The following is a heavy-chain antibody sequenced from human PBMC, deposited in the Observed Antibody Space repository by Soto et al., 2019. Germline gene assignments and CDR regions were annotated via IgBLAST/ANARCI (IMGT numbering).Heavy chain of an antibody. D-gene: IGHD2-2*01. J-gene: IGHJ4*02. CDR3: AKPNLYCSRTSCYDY. V-gene: IGHV3-23*01. CDR2: ISGSGGRI. CDR1: GFTFSSYA. Sequence: EVQLLESGGGLVQPGGSLRLSCAASGFTFSSYAMSLVRQAPGKGLEWVSVISGSGGRINYADSVKGRFTISRDNSKHTLSLQMNSQRREDTAVYYCAKPNLYCSRTSCYDYWGQGNLVNVSS.